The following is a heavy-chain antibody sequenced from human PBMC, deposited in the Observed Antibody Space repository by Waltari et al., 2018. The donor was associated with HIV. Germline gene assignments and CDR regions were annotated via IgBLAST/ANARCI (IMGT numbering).Heavy chain of an antibody. Sequence: QVQLVQSGAEVKKPGASLKVSCKASGYSFTRYGISWVRQAPGQWLEWIGWISVYNDNTKYAQKIQDRLNMTTDPPTSTAYMELRSLISDDTAGYYCARAPMTTVTSRGFEIWGEGTIVIVSS. D-gene: IGHD4-17*01. J-gene: IGHJ3*02. CDR2: ISVYNDNT. V-gene: IGHV1-18*01. CDR1: GYSFTRYG. CDR3: ARAPMTTVTSRGFEI.